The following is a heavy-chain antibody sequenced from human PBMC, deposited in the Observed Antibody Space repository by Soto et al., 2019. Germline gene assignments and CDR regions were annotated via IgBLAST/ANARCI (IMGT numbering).Heavy chain of an antibody. Sequence: PSETLSLTCAVYVGSFSGYYWSLIRQPPGKGLEWIGEINHSGSTNYNPSLKSRVTISVDTSKNQFSLKLSSVTAADTAVYYCARDSHRITTVTTLVSHYYGMDLWGQGTTVTVSS. J-gene: IGHJ6*02. CDR1: VGSFSGYY. CDR2: INHSGST. CDR3: ARDSHRITTVTTLVSHYYGMDL. V-gene: IGHV4-34*01. D-gene: IGHD4-17*01.